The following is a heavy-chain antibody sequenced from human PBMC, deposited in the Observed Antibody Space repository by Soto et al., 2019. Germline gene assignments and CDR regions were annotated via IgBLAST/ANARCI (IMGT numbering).Heavy chain of an antibody. CDR2: ISGSGGTT. Sequence: HPGGSLRLSCTVSGFTFGSHAMSWVRQAPGKGLECVSGISGSGGTTFYADSVKGRFTISRDNSKKTLCLQMNSLRAEDTAVYYCAKTPYDFWSSGQYLFDHWGQGTLVTVSS. CDR1: GFTFGSHA. J-gene: IGHJ4*02. CDR3: AKTPYDFWSSGQYLFDH. V-gene: IGHV3-23*01. D-gene: IGHD3-3*01.